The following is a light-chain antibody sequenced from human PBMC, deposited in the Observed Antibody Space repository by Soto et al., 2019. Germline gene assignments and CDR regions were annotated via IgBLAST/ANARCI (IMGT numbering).Light chain of an antibody. CDR1: QGIGND. Sequence: IPLTQSPFSLSSSVGDRVTISCRASQGIGNDLAWYQKKPGKAPRLLIFAASNLPSGVPSRLSGSGSGTELTLTISRLQPEDWATDFGLQQDSYPWTFGQGTKVDI. CDR2: AAS. J-gene: IGKJ1*01. V-gene: IGKV1-17*01. CDR3: LQQDSYPWT.